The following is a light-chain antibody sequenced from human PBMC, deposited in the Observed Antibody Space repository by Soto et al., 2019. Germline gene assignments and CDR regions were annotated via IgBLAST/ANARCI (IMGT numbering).Light chain of an antibody. CDR2: AAS. CDR1: QSISSY. J-gene: IGKJ1*01. Sequence: DIQMTQSPSSLSASVGARVTITCRASQSISSYLNWYQQKPGKAPKLMIYAASSLQSGVPSRFSGSGSGTDSTLTISSLQPEDVATYYCQQSYSTPRTLGQGTKVDI. V-gene: IGKV1-39*01. CDR3: QQSYSTPRT.